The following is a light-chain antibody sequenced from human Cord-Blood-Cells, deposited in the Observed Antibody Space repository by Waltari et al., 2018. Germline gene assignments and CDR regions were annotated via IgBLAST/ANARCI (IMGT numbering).Light chain of an antibody. CDR3: QQSYSTPRT. V-gene: IGKV1-39*01. CDR1: QSISSY. CDR2: AAS. J-gene: IGKJ1*01. Sequence: DIQMTPAPPSLSASVGDTVTLTCRASQSISSYLNWYQQKPGKAPKLLIYAASSLQSGVPSRFSGSGSGTDFTLTISSLQPEDFATYYCQQSYSTPRTFGQGTKVEIK.